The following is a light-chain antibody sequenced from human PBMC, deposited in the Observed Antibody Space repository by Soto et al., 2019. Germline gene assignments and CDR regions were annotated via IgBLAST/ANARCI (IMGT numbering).Light chain of an antibody. J-gene: IGKJ1*01. CDR1: QSVSSSY. CDR2: GTS. V-gene: IGKV3-20*01. CDR3: SQYGNSRWT. Sequence: EIVLTQSPDTLSLSPGERATLSCRASQSVSSSYLAWYQQTPGQAPRLLIYGTSNRASGIPDRFSGSGSGTNFTLTIRRLEPEDFAVYYWSQYGNSRWTFGQGTKVEIK.